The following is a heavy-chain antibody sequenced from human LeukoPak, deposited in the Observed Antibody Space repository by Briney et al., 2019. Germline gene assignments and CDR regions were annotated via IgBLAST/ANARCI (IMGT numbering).Heavy chain of an antibody. CDR3: ARTFRYSSSWYLDY. CDR2: ISSSSSYI. CDR1: GFTFSDYW. J-gene: IGHJ4*02. D-gene: IGHD6-13*01. V-gene: IGHV3-21*01. Sequence: GGSLRLSCVASGFTFSDYWIHWVRQAPGKGLEWVSSISSSSSYIYYADSVKGRFTISRDNAKNSLYLQMNSLRAEDTAVYYCARTFRYSSSWYLDYWGQGTLVTVSS.